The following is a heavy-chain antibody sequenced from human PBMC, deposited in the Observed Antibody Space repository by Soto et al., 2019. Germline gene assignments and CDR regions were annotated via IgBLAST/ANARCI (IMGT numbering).Heavy chain of an antibody. CDR3: ARVNPESYSTGWPNWFDP. J-gene: IGHJ5*02. V-gene: IGHV4-4*07. CDR1: GGSISSYY. D-gene: IGHD6-19*01. Sequence: PSETLSLTCTVSGGSISSYYWSWIRQPAGKGLEWIGRIYTSGSTNYNPSLKSRVTMSVDTSKNQFSLKLSSVTAADTAVYYCARVNPESYSTGWPNWFDPWGQGTLVTVS. CDR2: IYTSGST.